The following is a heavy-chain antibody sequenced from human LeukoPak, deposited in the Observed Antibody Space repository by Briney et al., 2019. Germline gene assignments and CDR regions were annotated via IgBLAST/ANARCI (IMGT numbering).Heavy chain of an antibody. CDR2: IYPGDSDT. D-gene: IGHD3-22*01. J-gene: IGHJ1*01. CDR1: GYSFTSYW. Sequence: ASVKISCKGSGYSFTSYWIGWVRQMPGKGLEWMGIIYPGDSDTRYSPSFQGQVTISADKSISTAYLQWSSLKASDTAMYYCARHSAYYHDSSGYYGEGYFQHWGQGTLVTVSS. CDR3: ARHSAYYHDSSGYYGEGYFQH. V-gene: IGHV5-51*01.